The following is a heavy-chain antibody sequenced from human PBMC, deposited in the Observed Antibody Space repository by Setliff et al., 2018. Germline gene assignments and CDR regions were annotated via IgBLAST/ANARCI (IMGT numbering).Heavy chain of an antibody. Sequence: GASVKVSCKASGDTFSTYALSWVRQAPGQGLEWMGWIGAYTGNTNYAQKFQGRVTMTTDTSTSTAYMELRSLRPDDTAVYYCARINFYVSSGYYYASDNWGQGTLVTV. CDR1: GDTFSTYA. D-gene: IGHD3-22*01. V-gene: IGHV1-18*01. CDR3: ARINFYVSSGYYYASDN. CDR2: IGAYTGNT. J-gene: IGHJ4*02.